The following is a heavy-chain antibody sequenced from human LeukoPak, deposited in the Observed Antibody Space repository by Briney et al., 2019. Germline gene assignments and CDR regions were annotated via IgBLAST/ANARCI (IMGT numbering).Heavy chain of an antibody. J-gene: IGHJ4*02. V-gene: IGHV1-8*01. CDR1: GYTFSIYD. Sequence: ASVKVSCKASGYTFSIYDINWVRQAPGQGLEWLACMQPYSGDTDYAQKFQGRLTMTRNSSTNTVYMELSSLTSEDTAVHYCARGLPLDHWGQGTLVTVSS. D-gene: IGHD2-21*02. CDR3: ARGLPLDH. CDR2: MQPYSGDT.